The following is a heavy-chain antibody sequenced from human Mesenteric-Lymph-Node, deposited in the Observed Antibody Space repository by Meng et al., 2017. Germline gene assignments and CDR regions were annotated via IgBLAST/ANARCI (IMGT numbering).Heavy chain of an antibody. CDR3: ARENPWLETSGAFDI. CDR2: IYSGGST. J-gene: IGHJ3*02. D-gene: IGHD6-19*01. V-gene: IGHV3-53*01. Sequence: GGSLRLSCAASGFTVSSNYMSWVRHAPGKGLEWVSVIYSGGSTYYADSVKGRFTISRDNSKNTLYLQMNSLRAEDTAVYYCARENPWLETSGAFDIWGQGTMVTVSS. CDR1: GFTVSSNY.